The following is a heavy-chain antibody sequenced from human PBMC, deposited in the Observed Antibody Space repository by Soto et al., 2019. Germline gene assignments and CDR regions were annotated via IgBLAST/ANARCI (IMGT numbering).Heavy chain of an antibody. CDR2: LSPYNGAT. D-gene: IGHD3-16*01. CDR3: XXAQELRXXXWSWGGGAVDV. Sequence: HVQLVQSGAEVKKPGASLRVSCKASGYTFTXXYIHXVRQAPGQXLQWMGWLSPYNGATTYAQKFQDWVTMTRXXXXXXXXXXXXXXXSXXXXXXXXXXAQELRXXXWSWGGGAVDVWGQGTMVTASS. CDR1: GYTFTXXY. J-gene: IGHJ3*01. V-gene: IGHV1-2*04.